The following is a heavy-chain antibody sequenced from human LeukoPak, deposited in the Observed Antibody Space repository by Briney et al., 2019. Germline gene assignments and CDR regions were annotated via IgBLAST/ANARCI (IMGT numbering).Heavy chain of an antibody. CDR2: IYYSGST. CDR3: ARQSLAARSYYFDY. V-gene: IGHV4-39*01. Sequence: SETLSLTCTVSGGSISSSSYYWGWIRQPPGKGLAWIGSIYYSGSTYYNPSLKSRVTISVDTSKNQFSLKLSSVTAADTAVYYCARQSLAARSYYFDYWGLGTLVTVSS. D-gene: IGHD6-6*01. J-gene: IGHJ4*02. CDR1: GGSISSSSYY.